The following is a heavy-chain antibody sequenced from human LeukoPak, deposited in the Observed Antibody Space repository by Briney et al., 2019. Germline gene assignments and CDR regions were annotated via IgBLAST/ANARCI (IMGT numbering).Heavy chain of an antibody. CDR1: GFTFSNYW. CDR3: VSGGSYHFH. Sequence: GGSLRLSCVVSGFTFSNYWMSWVRQAPGKGLEWVANIKEDGSERYYVESVKGRFTISRDNAKNSLYLQMNSLRAEDTSVYYCVSGGSYHFHWGQGTLVTVSS. J-gene: IGHJ4*02. V-gene: IGHV3-7*01. CDR2: IKEDGSER. D-gene: IGHD3-16*02.